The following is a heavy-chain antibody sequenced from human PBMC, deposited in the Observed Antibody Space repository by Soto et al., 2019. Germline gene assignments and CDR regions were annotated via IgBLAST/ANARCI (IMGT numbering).Heavy chain of an antibody. CDR3: TTGYSGYPYYYYYMDV. Sequence: GGSLRLSCAASGFTFSNAWMSWVRQAPGKGLEWVGRIKRKTDGGTTDYVAPVKGRFTISRDDSKNTLYLQMNSLKTEDTAVYYCTTGYSGYPYYYYYMDVWGKGTTVTVSS. V-gene: IGHV3-15*01. D-gene: IGHD5-12*01. J-gene: IGHJ6*03. CDR2: IKRKTDGGTT. CDR1: GFTFSNAW.